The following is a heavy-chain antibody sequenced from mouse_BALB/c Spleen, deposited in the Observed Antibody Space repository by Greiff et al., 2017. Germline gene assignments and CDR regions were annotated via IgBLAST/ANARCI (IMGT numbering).Heavy chain of an antibody. V-gene: IGHV1S137*01. D-gene: IGHD2-3*01. Sequence: QVQLKQSGAELVRPGVSVKISCKGSGYTFTDYAMHWVKQSHAKSLEWIGVISTYYGDASYNQKFKGKATMTVDKSSSTAYMELARLTSEDSAIYYCARVGDGYRAMDYWGQGTSVTVSS. J-gene: IGHJ4*01. CDR3: ARVGDGYRAMDY. CDR2: ISTYYGDA. CDR1: GYTFTDYA.